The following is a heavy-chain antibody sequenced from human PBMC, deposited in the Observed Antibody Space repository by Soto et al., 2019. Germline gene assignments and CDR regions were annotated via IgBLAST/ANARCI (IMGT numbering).Heavy chain of an antibody. Sequence: GGSLRLSCAASGFTFSNAWMSWVRQALGKGLEWVGRIKSKTDGGTTDYAAPVKGRFTISRDDSKNTLYLQMNSLKTEDTAVYYCTSGYVRLRNQDKEWWGQGTLVTVSS. V-gene: IGHV3-15*01. D-gene: IGHD3-3*01. CDR3: TSGYVRLRNQDKEW. J-gene: IGHJ4*02. CDR1: GFTFSNAW. CDR2: IKSKTDGGTT.